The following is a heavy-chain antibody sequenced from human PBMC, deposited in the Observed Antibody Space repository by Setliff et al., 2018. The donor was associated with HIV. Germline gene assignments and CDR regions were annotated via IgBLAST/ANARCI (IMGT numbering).Heavy chain of an antibody. J-gene: IGHJ4*02. V-gene: IGHV4-34*01. D-gene: IGHD2-2*01. CDR2: IDNRGGT. CDR3: ARSGCTSCPMGY. Sequence: PSETLSLTCAAYGGPFTNHGWNWIRQSPGKGLEWIGEIDNRGGTNYNPSLKSRVTISVDTSKNQFSLNLRSLTAADTAVYYCARSGCTSCPMGYWGQGTLVTVSS. CDR1: GGPFTNHG.